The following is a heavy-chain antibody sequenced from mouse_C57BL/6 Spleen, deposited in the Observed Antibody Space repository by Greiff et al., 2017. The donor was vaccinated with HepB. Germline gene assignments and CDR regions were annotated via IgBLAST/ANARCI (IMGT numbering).Heavy chain of an antibody. J-gene: IGHJ1*03. V-gene: IGHV1-80*01. CDR3: ARGIYYDGSSYWYFDV. CDR2: IYPGDGDT. D-gene: IGHD1-1*01. Sequence: VKLQQSGAELVKPGASVKISCKASGYAFSSYWMNWVKQRPGKGLEWIGQIYPGDGDTNYNGKFKGKATLTADKASSTAYMQLSSLTSEDSAVYFCARGIYYDGSSYWYFDVWGTGTTVTVSS. CDR1: GYAFSSYW.